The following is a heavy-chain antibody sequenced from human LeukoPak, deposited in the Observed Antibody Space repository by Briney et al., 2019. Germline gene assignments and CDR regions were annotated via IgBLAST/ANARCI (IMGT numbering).Heavy chain of an antibody. CDR3: ARDLGGAVAGLSGVAY. D-gene: IGHD6-19*01. V-gene: IGHV3-21*01. CDR1: GFTFSSYS. Sequence: GGSLRLSCAASGFTFSSYSMNWVRQAPGKGLEWVSSISSSSSYIYYADSVKGRFTISRDNAKNSLYLQMNSLRAEDTAVYYCARDLGGAVAGLSGVAYWGQGTLVTVSS. CDR2: ISSSSSYI. J-gene: IGHJ4*02.